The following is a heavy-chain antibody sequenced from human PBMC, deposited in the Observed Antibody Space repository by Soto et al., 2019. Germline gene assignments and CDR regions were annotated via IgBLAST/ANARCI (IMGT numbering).Heavy chain of an antibody. Sequence: QVQLQESGPGLVKPSETLSLTCTVSGGSISSYYWSWIRQPPGKGLEWIGHIYYSGSTKYNPSLKSRVTISVDTSKNQFSLKLSSVTAADTAVYYCASLLVGATTYYHGMDVWGQGTTVTVSS. V-gene: IGHV4-59*08. CDR1: GGSISSYY. CDR3: ASLLVGATTYYHGMDV. J-gene: IGHJ6*02. CDR2: IYYSGST. D-gene: IGHD1-26*01.